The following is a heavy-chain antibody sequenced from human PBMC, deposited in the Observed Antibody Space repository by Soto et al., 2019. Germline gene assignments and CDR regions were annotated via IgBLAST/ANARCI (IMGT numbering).Heavy chain of an antibody. CDR3: AKDRFGGVVISDFDY. D-gene: IGHD3-3*01. CDR1: GFTFSSYA. V-gene: IGHV3-23*01. Sequence: LRLSCAASGFTFSSYAMSWVRQAPGKGLEWVSAISGSGGSTYYADSVKGRFTISRDNSKNTLYLQMNSLRAEDTAVYYCAKDRFGGVVISDFDYWGQGTLVTVSS. CDR2: ISGSGGST. J-gene: IGHJ4*02.